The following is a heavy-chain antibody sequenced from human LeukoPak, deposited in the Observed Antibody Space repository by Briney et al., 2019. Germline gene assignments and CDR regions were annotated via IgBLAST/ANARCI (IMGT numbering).Heavy chain of an antibody. J-gene: IGHJ3*02. CDR1: GYTFTSYD. CDR3: ARPGYCSSTSCSGDAFDI. V-gene: IGHV1-8*03. D-gene: IGHD2-2*01. CDR2: MNPNSGNT. Sequence: ASVKVSCKASGYTFTSYDINWVRQATGQGLEWMGWMNPNSGNTGYAQKFQGRVTITRNTSISTAYMELSSLRSEDTAVYYCARPGYCSSTSCSGDAFDIWGQGTMVTVSS.